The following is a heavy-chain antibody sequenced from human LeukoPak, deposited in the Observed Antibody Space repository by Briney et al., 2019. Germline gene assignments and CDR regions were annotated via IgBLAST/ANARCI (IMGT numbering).Heavy chain of an antibody. Sequence: GSLRLSCAASGFTFSSYGMSWVRQAPGKGLEWVSAISGSGGSTYYADSVKGRFTISRDNSKNTLYLQMNSLRAEDTAVYYCARAPRIAVAGTDFFDYWGQGTLVTVSS. CDR3: ARAPRIAVAGTDFFDY. CDR1: GFTFSSYG. D-gene: IGHD6-19*01. V-gene: IGHV3-23*01. J-gene: IGHJ4*02. CDR2: ISGSGGST.